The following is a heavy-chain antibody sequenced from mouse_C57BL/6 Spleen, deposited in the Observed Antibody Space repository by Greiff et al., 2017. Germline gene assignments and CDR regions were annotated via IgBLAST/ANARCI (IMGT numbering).Heavy chain of an antibody. J-gene: IGHJ1*03. V-gene: IGHV14-4*01. CDR1: GFNIKDDY. Sequence: EVMLVESGAELVRPGASVKLSCTASGFNIKDDYMHWVKQRPEQGLEWIGWIDPENGDTEYASKFQGKATITADTSSKTAYLQLSSLTSEDTAVYYWTRGYGSSWYFDVWGTGTTVTVSS. CDR2: IDPENGDT. D-gene: IGHD1-1*01. CDR3: TRGYGSSWYFDV.